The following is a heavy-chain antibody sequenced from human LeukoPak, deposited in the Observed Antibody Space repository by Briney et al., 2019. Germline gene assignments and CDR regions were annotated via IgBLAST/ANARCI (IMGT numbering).Heavy chain of an antibody. D-gene: IGHD4-17*01. V-gene: IGHV5-51*01. CDR2: IYPGDSDT. J-gene: IGHJ3*02. CDR3: AGNHYGDYDAFDI. CDR1: GYSFTSYW. Sequence: GESLKISCKGAGYSFTSYWIGWVRQMPGKGLEWMGIIYPGDSDTRYSPSFQGQVTISADKSISTAYLQWSSLKASDTAMYYCAGNHYGDYDAFDIWGQGTMVTVSS.